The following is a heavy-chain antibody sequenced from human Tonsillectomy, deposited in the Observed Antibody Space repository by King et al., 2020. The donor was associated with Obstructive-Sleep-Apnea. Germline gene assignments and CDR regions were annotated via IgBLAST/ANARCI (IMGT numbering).Heavy chain of an antibody. J-gene: IGHJ6*02. Sequence: VQLQESGPGLVKPSQTLSLTCTVSGCSISSGCYYWSWIRQHPGKGLECIGYIYYIGSTYYNPSLKSRVIISVDTSKNQFSLNLGSVTAADTAVCYCARDSSSNYYYGMDVWGQGTTVTVSS. CDR3: ARDSSSNYYYGMDV. CDR1: GCSISSGCYY. CDR2: IYYIGST. V-gene: IGHV4-31*03. D-gene: IGHD6-6*01.